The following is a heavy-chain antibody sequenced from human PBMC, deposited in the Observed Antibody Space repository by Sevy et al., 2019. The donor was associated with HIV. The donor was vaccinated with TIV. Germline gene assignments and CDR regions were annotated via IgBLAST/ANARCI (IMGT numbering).Heavy chain of an antibody. CDR3: ASGRGCSSTSCTYYYYYYMDV. D-gene: IGHD2-2*01. CDR2: ISSSSSYT. J-gene: IGHJ6*03. CDR1: GFTFSDYY. Sequence: GGSLRLSCAASGFTFSDYYMSWIRQAPGKGLEWVSYISSSSSYTNYADSVNGRFTISRDNAKNSLYLQMNSLRAEDTAVYYCASGRGCSSTSCTYYYYYYMDVWGKGTTVTVSS. V-gene: IGHV3-11*06.